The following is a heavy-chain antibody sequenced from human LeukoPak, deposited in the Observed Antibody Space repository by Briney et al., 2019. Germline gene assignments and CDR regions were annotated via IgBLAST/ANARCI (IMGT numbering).Heavy chain of an antibody. Sequence: GGSLRLSCAASGFTFNNYNMMWVRQAPGKGLEWVSSISSGSSYIYYADSVSGRFTISRDNAKNSLYLQMNSLRAEDTAVYYCAELGITMIGGVWGKGTTVTISS. J-gene: IGHJ6*04. CDR1: GFTFNNYN. V-gene: IGHV3-21*01. CDR3: AELGITMIGGV. D-gene: IGHD3-10*02. CDR2: ISSGSSYI.